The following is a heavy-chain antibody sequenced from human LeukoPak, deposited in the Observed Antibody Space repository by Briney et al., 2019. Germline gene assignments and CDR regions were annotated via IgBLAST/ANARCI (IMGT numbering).Heavy chain of an antibody. Sequence: SETQSLTCTVSGGSISSYYWSWIRQPPGKGLEWIGYIYYSGSTNYNPSLKSRVTISVDTPKNQFSLKLSSVTAADTAVYYCASGWYRAFGIWGQGTMVTVSS. CDR2: IYYSGST. CDR1: GGSISSYY. D-gene: IGHD6-19*01. V-gene: IGHV4-59*01. J-gene: IGHJ3*02. CDR3: ASGWYRAFGI.